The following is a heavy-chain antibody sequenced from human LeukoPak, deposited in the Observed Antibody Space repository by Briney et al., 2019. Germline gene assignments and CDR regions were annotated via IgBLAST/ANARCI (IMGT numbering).Heavy chain of an antibody. CDR1: GFTVSSNY. J-gene: IGHJ3*02. CDR2: ISSSSTTI. V-gene: IGHV3-48*01. D-gene: IGHD5-18*01. Sequence: GGSLRLSCAASGFTVSSNYMSWVRQAPGKGLEFVSYISSSSTTIYYADSVRGRFTISRDNAKNSLYLQMNSLRAEDTAVYYCARALSTAMGIDAFDIWGQGTMVTVSS. CDR3: ARALSTAMGIDAFDI.